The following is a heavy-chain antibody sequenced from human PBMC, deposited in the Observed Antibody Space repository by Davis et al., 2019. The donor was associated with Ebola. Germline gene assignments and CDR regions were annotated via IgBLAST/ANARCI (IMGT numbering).Heavy chain of an antibody. CDR1: GYTFTSYY. J-gene: IGHJ3*02. CDR3: ARDLSMGAPDAFDI. V-gene: IGHV1-46*01. Sequence: AASVKVSCKASGYTFTSYYMHWVRQAPGQGLEWMGIINPSGGSTNYAQKVQGRITMTTDTSTSTAYMELSSLRSEDTAVYYCARDLSMGAPDAFDIWGQGTMVTVSS. CDR2: INPSGGST. D-gene: IGHD1-26*01.